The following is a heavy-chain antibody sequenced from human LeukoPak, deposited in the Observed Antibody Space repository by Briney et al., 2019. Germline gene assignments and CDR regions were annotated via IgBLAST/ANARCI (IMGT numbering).Heavy chain of an antibody. CDR2: ISISSNTI. CDR1: GVTFSDQI. D-gene: IGHD3-3*01. V-gene: IGHV3-48*02. Sequence: GGSLRLSCAASGVTFSDQIMNWVRQAPGKGLEWVSYISISSNTIYYADSVKGRFTISRDNAKNSLYLQMNRLRDEDTAVYFCASGDYYFDNWGQGTLVTVSS. J-gene: IGHJ4*02. CDR3: ASGDYYFDN.